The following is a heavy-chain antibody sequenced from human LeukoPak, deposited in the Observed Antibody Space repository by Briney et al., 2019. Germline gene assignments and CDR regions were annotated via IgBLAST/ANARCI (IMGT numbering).Heavy chain of an antibody. V-gene: IGHV1-69*05. Sequence: ASVKVSCKASGGTFSSYAISWVRQAPGQGLEWMGGIIPIFGTANYAQKFQGRVTITTDESTSTAYMELSSLRSEDTAVYYCASNSRHDAKILKKDYDFWSGYLYPYFDYWGQGTLVTVSS. CDR2: IIPIFGTA. CDR3: ASNSRHDAKILKKDYDFWSGYLYPYFDY. CDR1: GGTFSSYA. J-gene: IGHJ4*02. D-gene: IGHD3-3*01.